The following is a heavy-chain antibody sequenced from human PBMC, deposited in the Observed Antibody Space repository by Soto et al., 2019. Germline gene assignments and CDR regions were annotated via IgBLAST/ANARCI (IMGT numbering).Heavy chain of an antibody. J-gene: IGHJ4*02. CDR1: GLTFDNYA. CDR2: ISWNSNTI. V-gene: IGHV3-9*01. Sequence: GGSLRLSCAASGLTFDNYAMHWVRQAPGKGLEWVSGISWNSNTIAYADSVKGRFTISRDNAKNSLYLQMNSLRAEDTAFYYCAKDTGPNWGQGTLVTVSS. CDR3: AKDTGPN.